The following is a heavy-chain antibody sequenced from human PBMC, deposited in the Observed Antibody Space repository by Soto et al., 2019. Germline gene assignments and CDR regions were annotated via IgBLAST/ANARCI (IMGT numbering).Heavy chain of an antibody. CDR3: ARRGSSSWYGY. J-gene: IGHJ4*02. CDR1: GGSISSSSYY. V-gene: IGHV4-39*01. Sequence: QLQLQESGPGLVKPSETLSLTCTVSGGSISSSSYYWGWIRQPPGKGLEWIGRIYYSGSTYYNPSPKLRVTISVDTPKTQFSLKLSSVTAADTAVDYCARRGSSSWYGYWGQGTLVTVSS. CDR2: IYYSGST. D-gene: IGHD6-13*01.